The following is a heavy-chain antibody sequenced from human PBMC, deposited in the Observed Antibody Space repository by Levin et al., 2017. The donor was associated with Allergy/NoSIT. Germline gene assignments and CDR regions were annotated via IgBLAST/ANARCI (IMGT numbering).Heavy chain of an antibody. CDR1: GYTFTSYY. V-gene: IGHV1-46*01. J-gene: IGHJ4*02. CDR2: INPSGGST. Sequence: TGESLKISCKASGYTFTSYYMHWVRQAPGQGLEWMGIINPSGGSTSYAQKFQGRVTMTRDTSTSTVYMELSSLRSEDTAVYYCARDLGGWEPWGTFDYWGQGTLVTVSS. D-gene: IGHD1-26*01. CDR3: ARDLGGWEPWGTFDY.